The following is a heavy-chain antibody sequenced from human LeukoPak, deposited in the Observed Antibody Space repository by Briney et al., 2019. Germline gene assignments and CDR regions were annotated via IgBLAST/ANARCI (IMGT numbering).Heavy chain of an antibody. CDR1: GFTFTDHF. D-gene: IGHD2-8*01. CDR2: ITPDGSVK. CDR3: ARAVGVADY. V-gene: IGHV3-7*01. Sequence: GGSLRLSCVASGFTFTDHFMSWVRQAPGKGLEWVANITPDGSVKFYLDSVKGRFTISRDNAKNSVYLQMNSLRAEDTALYYCARAVGVADYWGQGTLVTVSS. J-gene: IGHJ4*02.